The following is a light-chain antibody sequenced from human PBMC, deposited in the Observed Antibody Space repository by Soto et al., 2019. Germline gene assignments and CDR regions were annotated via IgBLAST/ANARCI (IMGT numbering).Light chain of an antibody. J-gene: IGKJ1*01. V-gene: IGKV3-20*01. CDR3: QQYGRSLRT. CDR2: GAS. CDR1: QSVSSSY. Sequence: EIVLTQSPGTLSLSPGDRATLSCRASQSVSSSYLAWYQQKPGQAPRLLIYGASSRATGIPDRFSGSGSGTDFTLTISRLEPEDFAVYYCQQYGRSLRTFGQGTKGDIK.